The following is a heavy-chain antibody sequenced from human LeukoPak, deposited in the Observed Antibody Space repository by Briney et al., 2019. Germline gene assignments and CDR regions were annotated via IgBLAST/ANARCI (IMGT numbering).Heavy chain of an antibody. D-gene: IGHD2-15*01. CDR3: ARDPLYCSGGSCRNYYYYGMDV. CDR1: GFPFSSYG. Sequence: GGSLRLSCAASGFPFSSYGMHWVRQAPGRGREGVGVIWYDGSNKYYADSVKGRFTISRDNSKNTLYLQMNSLRAGDTAVYYCARDPLYCSGGSCRNYYYYGMDVWGQGTTVTVSS. CDR2: IWYDGSNK. J-gene: IGHJ6*02. V-gene: IGHV3-30*19.